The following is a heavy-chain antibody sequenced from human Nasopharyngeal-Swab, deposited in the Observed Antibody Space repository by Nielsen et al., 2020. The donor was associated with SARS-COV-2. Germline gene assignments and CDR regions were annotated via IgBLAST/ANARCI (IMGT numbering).Heavy chain of an antibody. CDR3: ARTGAGTPYWYFDL. V-gene: IGHV3-13*01. J-gene: IGHJ2*01. CDR1: GFTFSSYD. CDR2: ISTAGDT. Sequence: GESLKISCAASGFTFSSYDMHWVRQATGKGLEWVSAISTAGDTYYPGSVKGRFTISRENAKNSLYLQMNSLRAGDTAVYYCARTGAGTPYWYFDLWGRGTLVTVSS. D-gene: IGHD6-19*01.